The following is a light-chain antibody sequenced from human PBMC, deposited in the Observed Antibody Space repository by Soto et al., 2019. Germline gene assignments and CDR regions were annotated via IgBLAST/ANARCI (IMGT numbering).Light chain of an antibody. Sequence: IPMTQSPSTLSASVGARVPITWRASQSISIWLAWYQQKPGKAPKLLIYAASSLQSGVPSGFSGSGSGTDFTLTISSLQPEDFATYSCQQSYSIPWTFGQGTKVDIK. V-gene: IGKV1-39*01. CDR3: QQSYSIPWT. J-gene: IGKJ1*01. CDR1: QSISIW. CDR2: AAS.